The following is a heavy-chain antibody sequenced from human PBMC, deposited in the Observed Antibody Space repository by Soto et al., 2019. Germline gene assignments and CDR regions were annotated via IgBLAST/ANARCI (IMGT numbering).Heavy chain of an antibody. V-gene: IGHV1-46*01. Sequence: AAVRVSCKASGYSLTRYYMHWVRQAPGQGLEWMGITNPIDGSTNYAQKFQGRVTMTSDTSTSTVYMEMSSLRSEDTAMYYCARSYVTSRPIDFWGQGTLVTVSS. CDR2: TNPIDGST. CDR1: GYSLTRYY. CDR3: ARSYVTSRPIDF. D-gene: IGHD3-16*01. J-gene: IGHJ4*02.